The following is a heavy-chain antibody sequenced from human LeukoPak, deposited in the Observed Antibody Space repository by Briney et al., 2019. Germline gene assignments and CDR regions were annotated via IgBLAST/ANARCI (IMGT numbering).Heavy chain of an antibody. CDR2: ISSSSSYI. V-gene: IGHV3-21*01. D-gene: IGHD2-15*01. CDR3: ARVWSRLSGGRCGY. J-gene: IGHJ4*02. CDR1: GFTFSSYS. Sequence: PGGSLRLSCAASGFTFSSYSMNWVRQAPGKGLEWVSSISSSSSYIYYADSVKGRFTISRDNAKNSLYLQMNSLRAEDTAVYYCARVWSRLSGGRCGYWGPGTLVTVSS.